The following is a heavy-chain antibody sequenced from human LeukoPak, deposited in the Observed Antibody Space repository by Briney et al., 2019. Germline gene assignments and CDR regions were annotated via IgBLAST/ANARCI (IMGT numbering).Heavy chain of an antibody. J-gene: IGHJ6*02. CDR3: ATRYDDYYYYGMDV. CDR2: IYYSGST. CDR1: GGSISSYY. V-gene: IGHV4-59*08. D-gene: IGHD5-12*01. Sequence: TSETLSLTCTVSGGSISSYYWSWIRQPPGKGLEWIGYIYYSGSTNYNPSLKSRVTISVDTSKSQFSLKLSSVTAADTAVYYCATRYDDYYYYGMDVWGQGTTVTVSS.